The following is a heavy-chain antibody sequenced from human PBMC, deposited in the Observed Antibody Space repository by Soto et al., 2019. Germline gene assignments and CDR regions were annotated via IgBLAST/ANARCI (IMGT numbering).Heavy chain of an antibody. V-gene: IGHV3-33*01. Sequence: QVQLVESGGGVVQPGRSLRLSCAASGFTFSSYGMHWVRQAPGKGLEWVAVIWYDGTIKYYSDSVKGRFSISRDNSKNTLYLQMNSLRVEDTAVYYCARTPSGSDYGMDVWGQGTRVIVSS. CDR2: IWYDGTIK. D-gene: IGHD3-10*01. J-gene: IGHJ6*02. CDR1: GFTFSSYG. CDR3: ARTPSGSDYGMDV.